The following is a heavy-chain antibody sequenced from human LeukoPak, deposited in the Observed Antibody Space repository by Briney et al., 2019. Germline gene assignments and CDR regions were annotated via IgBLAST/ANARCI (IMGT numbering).Heavy chain of an antibody. CDR3: AREGGISSWVYY. CDR1: GYTFTSYY. Sequence: ASVKVSCKASGYTFTSYYMHWVRQAPGQGLEWMGIINPSGGSTNYAQKLQGRVTMTRDTYTRTVNIELSSLRYDDTAVYYCAREGGISSWVYYWGQGTLVTVSS. CDR2: INPSGGST. J-gene: IGHJ4*02. D-gene: IGHD6-13*01. V-gene: IGHV1-46*01.